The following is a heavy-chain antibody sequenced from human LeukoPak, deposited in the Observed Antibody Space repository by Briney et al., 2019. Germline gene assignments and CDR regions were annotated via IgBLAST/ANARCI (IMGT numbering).Heavy chain of an antibody. J-gene: IGHJ4*02. CDR1: GYTFTSYA. D-gene: IGHD1-20*01. V-gene: IGHV1-3*01. CDR2: INAGNGNT. Sequence: AASVKVSCKASGYTFTSYAMHWVRQAPGQRLEWMGWINAGNGNTKYSQKFQGRVTITRDTSASTAYMELSSLRSEDTAVYYCARVGYNWNPRVYFDYWGQGTLVTVSS. CDR3: ARVGYNWNPRVYFDY.